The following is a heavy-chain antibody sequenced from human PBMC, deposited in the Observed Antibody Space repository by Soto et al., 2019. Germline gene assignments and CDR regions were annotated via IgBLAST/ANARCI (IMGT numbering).Heavy chain of an antibody. CDR1: GFTFSNAW. V-gene: IGHV3-15*07. CDR2: IKSKTDGGTT. J-gene: IGHJ6*02. Sequence: GGSLRLSCAASGFTFSNAWMNWVRQAPGKGLEWVGRIKSKTDGGTTDYAAPGKGRFTISRDDSKNTLYLQMNSLKTEDTAVYYCTTDQWESDYYYGMDVWGQGTTVTVSS. D-gene: IGHD1-26*01. CDR3: TTDQWESDYYYGMDV.